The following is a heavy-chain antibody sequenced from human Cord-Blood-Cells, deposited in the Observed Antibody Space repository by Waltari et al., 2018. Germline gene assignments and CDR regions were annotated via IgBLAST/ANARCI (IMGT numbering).Heavy chain of an antibody. CDR3: ARSAGTIDFDY. Sequence: QVQLVESGGGGVQLGRSLSLSCSASGFTFSSYSMPGVRQAPGKGLEWVAVISYDGSNKYYADSVKGRFTISRDNSKNTLYLQMNSLRAEDTAVYYCARSAGTIDFDYWGQGTLVTVSS. V-gene: IGHV3-30-3*01. CDR1: GFTFSSYS. D-gene: IGHD3-10*01. CDR2: ISYDGSNK. J-gene: IGHJ4*02.